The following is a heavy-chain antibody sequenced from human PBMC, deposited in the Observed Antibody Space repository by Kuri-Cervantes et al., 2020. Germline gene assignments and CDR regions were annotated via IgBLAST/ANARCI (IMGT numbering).Heavy chain of an antibody. CDR1: GFTFSSYG. Sequence: LSLTCAASGFTFSSYGMHWVRQAPGKGLEWVAVIWYDGSNKYYADSVKGRFTISRDNSKNTLYLQMNSLRAEDTAVYYCARVYIDILTGYSHGMDVWGQGATVTVSS. J-gene: IGHJ6*02. D-gene: IGHD3-9*01. CDR3: ARVYIDILTGYSHGMDV. V-gene: IGHV3-33*01. CDR2: IWYDGSNK.